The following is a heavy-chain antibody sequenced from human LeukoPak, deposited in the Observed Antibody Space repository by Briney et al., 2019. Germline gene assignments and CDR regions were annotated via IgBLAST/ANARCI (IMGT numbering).Heavy chain of an antibody. Sequence: SETLSLTCTVSGGSISSSSYYWGWIRQPPGKGVEWIGSIYYSGSTYYNPSLKSRVTISVDTSKNQFSLKLSSVTAADTAVYYCARLQSAMVYYYYYMDVWGKGTTVTISS. CDR1: GGSISSSSYY. J-gene: IGHJ6*03. CDR3: ARLQSAMVYYYYYMDV. V-gene: IGHV4-39*01. D-gene: IGHD5-18*01. CDR2: IYYSGST.